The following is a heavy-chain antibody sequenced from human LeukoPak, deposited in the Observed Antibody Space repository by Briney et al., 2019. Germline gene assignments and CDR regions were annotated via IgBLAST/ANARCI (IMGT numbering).Heavy chain of an antibody. V-gene: IGHV4-61*02. J-gene: IGHJ4*02. Sequence: SETLSLTCTVSGGSISSGSYYWSWIRPPAGKGLEWIGRIYTSGSTNYNPSLKSRVTISVDTSKNQFSLKLSSVTAADTAVYYCARGVSSIAARPVDYWGQGTLVTVSS. CDR3: ARGVSSIAARPVDY. D-gene: IGHD6-6*01. CDR2: IYTSGST. CDR1: GGSISSGSYY.